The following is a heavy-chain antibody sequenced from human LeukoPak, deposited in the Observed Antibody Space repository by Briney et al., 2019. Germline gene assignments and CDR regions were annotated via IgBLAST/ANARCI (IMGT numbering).Heavy chain of an antibody. D-gene: IGHD2-2*01. V-gene: IGHV1-18*01. J-gene: IGHJ4*02. CDR2: ISAYNGNT. CDR3: ARTPGHCSSTSCFYYFDY. Sequence: GASVKVSCKASGYTFTSYGISWVRQAPGQGLEWMGWISAYNGNTNYAQKLQGRVTMTTDTSTSTAYMELRSLRSDDTAVYYCARTPGHCSSTSCFYYFDYWGQGTLVTVSS. CDR1: GYTFTSYG.